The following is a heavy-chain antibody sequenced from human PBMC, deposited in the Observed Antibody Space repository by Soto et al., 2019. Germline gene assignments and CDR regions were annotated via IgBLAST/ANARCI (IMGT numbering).Heavy chain of an antibody. CDR3: AKTLRYFDWGDAFDI. V-gene: IGHV5-51*01. D-gene: IGHD3-9*01. CDR2: IYPGDSDT. J-gene: IGHJ3*02. CDR1: GYSFTSYW. Sequence: PGESLKISCKGSGYSFTSYWIGWVRQMPGKGLEWMGIIYPGDSDTRYSPSFQGQVTISADKPISTAYLQWSSLKASDTAMYYCAKTLRYFDWGDAFDIWGQGTMVTVSS.